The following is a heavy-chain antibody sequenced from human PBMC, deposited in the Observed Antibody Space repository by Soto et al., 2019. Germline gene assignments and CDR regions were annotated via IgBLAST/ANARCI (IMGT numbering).Heavy chain of an antibody. CDR3: VASLAASGLNWLDP. Sequence: QLQLQESGPGLVKASETLSLTCIVSGGSISEKYWNWVRQPPGKGLEWIGLIFANGHTEYNPSLKSRVTMSVDASKNQFSLRLTSMTAADTAVYYCVASLAASGLNWLDPWGRGTLVTVSS. J-gene: IGHJ5*02. V-gene: IGHV4-4*07. CDR2: IFANGHT. CDR1: GGSISEKY. D-gene: IGHD6-13*01.